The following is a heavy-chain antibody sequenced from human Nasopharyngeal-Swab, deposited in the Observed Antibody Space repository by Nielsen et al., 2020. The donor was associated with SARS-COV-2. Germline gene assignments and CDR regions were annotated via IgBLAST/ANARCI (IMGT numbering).Heavy chain of an antibody. Sequence: WIRQPPGKGLEWVANIKQDGSEKYYVDSVKGRFTISRDNAKNSLYLQMNSLRAEDTAVYYCAREWFGDHTPSTYYYGMDVWGQGTTVTVSS. V-gene: IGHV3-7*03. D-gene: IGHD3-10*01. CDR2: IKQDGSEK. CDR3: AREWFGDHTPSTYYYGMDV. J-gene: IGHJ6*02.